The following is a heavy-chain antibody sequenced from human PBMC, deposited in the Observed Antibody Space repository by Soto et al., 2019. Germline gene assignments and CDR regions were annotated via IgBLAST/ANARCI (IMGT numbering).Heavy chain of an antibody. V-gene: IGHV1-69*12. CDR1: GGTFSSYD. CDR3: AREGGSSWSNPVLNWFDP. D-gene: IGHD6-13*01. J-gene: IGHJ5*02. CDR2: IIPIFGTA. Sequence: QVQLVQSGAEVKKPGSSVKVSCKASGGTFSSYDISWVRQAPGQGLEWMGGIIPIFGTANYAQKFQGRVTITADESTSTSYMELSSLRSEDTAVYYCAREGGSSWSNPVLNWFDPWGQGTLVTVSS.